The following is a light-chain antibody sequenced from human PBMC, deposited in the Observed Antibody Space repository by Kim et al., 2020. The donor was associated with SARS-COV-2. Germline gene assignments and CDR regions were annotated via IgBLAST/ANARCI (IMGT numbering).Light chain of an antibody. CDR1: QNVYCW. CDR2: KAT. Sequence: DIQMTQSPSSLSASIGDRVTITCRASQNVYCWLSWYQQKPGKAPNLLIYKATSLESGVPSRFSGSGSGTEFTLTISSLQPDDFATYCYQQYHSSWTFGQGTKVEIK. V-gene: IGKV1-5*03. CDR3: QQYHSSWT. J-gene: IGKJ1*01.